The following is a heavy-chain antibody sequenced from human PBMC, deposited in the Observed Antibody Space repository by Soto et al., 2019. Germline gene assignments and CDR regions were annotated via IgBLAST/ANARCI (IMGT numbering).Heavy chain of an antibody. V-gene: IGHV3-23*01. D-gene: IGHD3-9*01. CDR3: ATDPSTGYTDY. CDR2: ISRNTGDST. J-gene: IGHJ4*02. CDR1: GFTFSNLA. Sequence: GGSLRLSCAASGFTFSNLAMIWVHQAPGKGLEWVSTISRNTGDSTFYADSVKGRFTISRDNSKNTLYLQMNSLRAEDTAIFYCATDPSTGYTDYWGQGALVTVSS.